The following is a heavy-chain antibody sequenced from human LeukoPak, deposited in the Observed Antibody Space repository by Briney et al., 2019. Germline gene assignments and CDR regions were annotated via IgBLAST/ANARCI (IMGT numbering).Heavy chain of an antibody. V-gene: IGHV3-21*01. Sequence: GGSLRLSCAASGLTFSSYSMNWVRQAPGKGLEWVSSISSSSSYIYYADSVKGRFTISRDNAKNSLYLQMNSLRAKDTAVYYCARVSGYAFDIWGQGTMVTVSS. CDR1: GLTFSSYS. J-gene: IGHJ3*02. CDR3: ARVSGYAFDI. CDR2: ISSSSSYI.